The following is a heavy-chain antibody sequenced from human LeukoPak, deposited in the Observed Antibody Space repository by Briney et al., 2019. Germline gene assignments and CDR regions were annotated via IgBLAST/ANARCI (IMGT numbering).Heavy chain of an antibody. D-gene: IGHD6-25*01. CDR3: ARDSGYWRFDY. Sequence: GGSLRLSCAASGFAFNNSWMNWVRQAPGKELEWMASITPDSSDTYYVDSVEGRFAISRDNAKNSLYLEMSSLRAEDTAVYFCARDSGYWRFDYWGQGTRVTVSS. J-gene: IGHJ4*02. CDR1: GFAFNNSW. V-gene: IGHV3-7*03. CDR2: ITPDSSDT.